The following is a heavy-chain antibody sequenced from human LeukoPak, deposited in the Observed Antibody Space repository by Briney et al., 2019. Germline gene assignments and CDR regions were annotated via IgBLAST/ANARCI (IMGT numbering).Heavy chain of an antibody. J-gene: IGHJ6*03. V-gene: IGHV1-8*03. CDR2: MNPNSGNT. D-gene: IGHD2-15*01. CDR1: GYTFTSYD. Sequence: ASVKVSCKASGYTFTSYDINWVRQATGQGLEWMGWMNPNSGNTGYAQKFQGRVTITRNTSIGTAYMELSSLRSEDTAVYYCARGYCSGGSCYFRDYYYYYMDVWGKGTTVTVSS. CDR3: ARGYCSGGSCYFRDYYYYYMDV.